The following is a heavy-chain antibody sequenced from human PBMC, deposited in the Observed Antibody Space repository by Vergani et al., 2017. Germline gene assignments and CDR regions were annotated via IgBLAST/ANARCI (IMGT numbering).Heavy chain of an antibody. D-gene: IGHD6-13*01. V-gene: IGHV4-4*02. CDR3: ASHPFDGYSSIWDGPREV. Sequence: QVQLQESGPGLVKPSGTLSLTCAVSGGSISSSNRWRWVRQPPGKGLDWIGEIYHSGSTNDNPPLKSRVTISVHKSKNQLSQKLSSVTAADTAVYYCASHPFDGYSSIWDGPREVWGQGTLVTVSS. CDR1: GGSISSSNR. J-gene: IGHJ4*02. CDR2: IYHSGST.